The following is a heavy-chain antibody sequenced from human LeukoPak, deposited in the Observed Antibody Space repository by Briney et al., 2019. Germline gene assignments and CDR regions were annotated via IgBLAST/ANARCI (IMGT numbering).Heavy chain of an antibody. J-gene: IGHJ4*02. Sequence: GASVKVSCKASGYTFTGYYMHWVRQAPGQGLEWMGWINPNSGGTNYAQKFQGRVTMTRDTSTSTVYMELSSLRSEDTAVYYCARDPPGTYYFDYWGQGTLVTVSS. D-gene: IGHD1-26*01. CDR1: GYTFTGYY. V-gene: IGHV1-2*02. CDR3: ARDPPGTYYFDY. CDR2: INPNSGGT.